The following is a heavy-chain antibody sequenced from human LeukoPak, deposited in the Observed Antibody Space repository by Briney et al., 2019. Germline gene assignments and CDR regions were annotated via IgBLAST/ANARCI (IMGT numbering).Heavy chain of an antibody. V-gene: IGHV3-64D*08. J-gene: IGHJ4*02. CDR2: ISTTGGNT. D-gene: IGHD2-21*02. CDR3: VKDLSDRDVDY. CDR1: GFTFSGFG. Sequence: GGSLRLSCLGSGFTFSGFGMNWVRQAPGTGLESFSAISTTGGNTSYVASVKGRFTISRDNSKNTLYLQMNSLRVEDTAVYFCVKDLSDRDVDYWGQGTQVTVSS.